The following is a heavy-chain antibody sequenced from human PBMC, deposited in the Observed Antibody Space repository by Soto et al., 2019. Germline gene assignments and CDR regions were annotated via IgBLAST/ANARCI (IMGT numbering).Heavy chain of an antibody. CDR3: AREDYCSGGSCYWFDP. J-gene: IGHJ5*02. Sequence: GASVKVSCKASGYTFTSYDINWVRQATGQGLEWMGWMNPNSGNTGYAQKFQGRVTMTRNTSISTAYMELSSLRSEDTAVYYCAREDYCSGGSCYWFDPWGQGTLVTVS. D-gene: IGHD2-15*01. V-gene: IGHV1-8*01. CDR1: GYTFTSYD. CDR2: MNPNSGNT.